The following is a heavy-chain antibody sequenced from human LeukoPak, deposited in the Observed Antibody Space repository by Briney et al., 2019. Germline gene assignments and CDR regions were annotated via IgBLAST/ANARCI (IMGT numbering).Heavy chain of an antibody. D-gene: IGHD3-16*01. J-gene: IGHJ4*02. CDR2: ISGGGGST. CDR1: GFTFSSYA. CDR3: AKTFKINAYFDY. Sequence: PGGSLRLSCAASGFTFSSYAMSWVRQAPGKGLEWVSVISGGGGSTYYADSVKGRFTISRDNSENTLYLQMNSLRAEDTAVYYCAKTFKINAYFDYWGQGTLVTVSS. V-gene: IGHV3-23*01.